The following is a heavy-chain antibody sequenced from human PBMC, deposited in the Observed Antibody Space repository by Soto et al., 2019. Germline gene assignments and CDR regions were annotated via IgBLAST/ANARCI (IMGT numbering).Heavy chain of an antibody. V-gene: IGHV3-11*01. CDR2: ISGSGSTT. Sequence: QVHLEESGGGLVKPGGSLRLSCTASGFTFSDYYMSWIRQAPGKGLEWLAYISGSGSTTYYTDSVKGRFAISRDNARTSLYLQINSLRVADSAVYYCARSSLTYFEFWGHGTLVTVSS. J-gene: IGHJ4*01. CDR1: GFTFSDYY. CDR3: ARSSLTYFEF.